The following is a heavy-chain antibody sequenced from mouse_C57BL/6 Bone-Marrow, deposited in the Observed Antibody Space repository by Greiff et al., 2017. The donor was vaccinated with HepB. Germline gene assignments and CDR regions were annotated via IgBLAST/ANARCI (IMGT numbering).Heavy chain of an antibody. J-gene: IGHJ3*01. CDR3: ARTVDSSGPGFAY. D-gene: IGHD3-2*02. V-gene: IGHV1-50*01. CDR1: GYTFTSYW. Sequence: VQLQQPGAELVKPGASVKLSCKASGYTFTSYWMQWVKQRPGQGLEWIGEIDPSDSYTNYNQKFKGKATLTVDTSSSTAYMQRSSLTSEDAAVYYCARTVDSSGPGFAYWGQGTLVTVSA. CDR2: IDPSDSYT.